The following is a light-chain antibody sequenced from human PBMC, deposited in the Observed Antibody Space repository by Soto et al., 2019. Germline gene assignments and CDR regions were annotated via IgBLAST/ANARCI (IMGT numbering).Light chain of an antibody. V-gene: IGKV1-5*01. J-gene: IGKJ1*01. Sequence: DIQMTQSPSTLSASVGDTVTITCRASQTISGWLAWYQQKPGKAPNLLIFDASTLESGVPSRFSGSGSGTEFTLTISSLQPDDFATYYCQHYNSYSEAFGQGTKVAVK. CDR1: QTISGW. CDR3: QHYNSYSEA. CDR2: DAS.